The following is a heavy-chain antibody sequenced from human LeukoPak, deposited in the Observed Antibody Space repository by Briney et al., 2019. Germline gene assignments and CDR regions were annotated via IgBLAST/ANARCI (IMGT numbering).Heavy chain of an antibody. CDR1: GGTFSSYA. CDR3: ARGGDDHRNYNRLDP. D-gene: IGHD4-11*01. Sequence: SVKVSCKASGGTFSSYAISWVRQAPGQGLEWMGRIIPSINIVNYAQKFQGRVTITADKSTSTAYMELSSLRSEDTAVYYCARGGDDHRNYNRLDPWGQGTLVTVSS. J-gene: IGHJ5*02. V-gene: IGHV1-69*04. CDR2: IIPSINIV.